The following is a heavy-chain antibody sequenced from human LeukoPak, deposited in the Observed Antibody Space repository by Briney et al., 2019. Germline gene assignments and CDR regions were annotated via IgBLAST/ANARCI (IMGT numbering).Heavy chain of an antibody. CDR3: AREGYSYGSAFDY. Sequence: ASVKVSCKASGYTFTSFGISCVRQAPGQWLELMGWISAYNGNTNYAQKLLGRVTMTTDTSTSTAYMELRSLRSDDTAVYYCAREGYSYGSAFDYWGQGTLVTVSS. V-gene: IGHV1-18*01. CDR1: GYTFTSFG. J-gene: IGHJ4*02. D-gene: IGHD5-18*01. CDR2: ISAYNGNT.